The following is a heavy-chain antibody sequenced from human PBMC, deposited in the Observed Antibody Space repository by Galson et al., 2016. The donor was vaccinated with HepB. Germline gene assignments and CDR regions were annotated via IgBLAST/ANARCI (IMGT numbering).Heavy chain of an antibody. D-gene: IGHD3-22*01. CDR2: IYSAGTT. J-gene: IGHJ6*02. CDR3: SIDTNYDYDSSGYYTYYGIDV. Sequence: SLRLSCAASGFTVSNHYMSWVRQAPGKGLEWVSIIYSAGTTYYTDSVKDRFTLSRDNFHNTLYLQMHSLRAEDTSVYYCSIDTNYDYDSSGYYTYYGIDVWGLGTTVTVSS. CDR1: GFTVSNHY. V-gene: IGHV3-53*01.